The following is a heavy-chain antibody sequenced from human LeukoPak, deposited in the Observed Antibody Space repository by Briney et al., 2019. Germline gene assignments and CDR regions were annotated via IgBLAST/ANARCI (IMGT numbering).Heavy chain of an antibody. CDR1: GFTFSSYA. Sequence: PGGSLRLTCAASGFTFSSYAMSWVGQAPGKGLERVSAISGSGGSTYYADSVKGRFTISRDNAKNSLYLQMNSLRAEDTAVYYCATHSSLNRREFQYWGQGTLLTVSS. CDR3: ATHSSLNRREFQY. D-gene: IGHD3-22*01. V-gene: IGHV3-23*01. J-gene: IGHJ1*01. CDR2: ISGSGGST.